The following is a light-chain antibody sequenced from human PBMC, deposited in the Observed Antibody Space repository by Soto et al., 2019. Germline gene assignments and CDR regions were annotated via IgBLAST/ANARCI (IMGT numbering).Light chain of an antibody. J-gene: IGLJ2*01. CDR2: YVT. Sequence: QSALTQPRSVSGSPGQSVTISCTGTSSDVGGYNFVSWYQQHPGKAPKLIIYYVTQRPSGVPDRFSASKSGTTASLTISRLQAEDEADYYCSSYAGSYTLVFGGGPKLTVL. CDR3: SSYAGSYTLV. CDR1: SSDVGGYNF. V-gene: IGLV2-11*01.